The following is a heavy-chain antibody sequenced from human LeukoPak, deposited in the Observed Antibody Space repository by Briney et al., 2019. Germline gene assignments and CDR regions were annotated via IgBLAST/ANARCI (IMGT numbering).Heavy chain of an antibody. CDR3: ARALLCGGDCCPPYYFDY. CDR2: IYYSGST. V-gene: IGHV4-39*01. J-gene: IGHJ4*02. CDR1: GGSISSSSYY. D-gene: IGHD2-21*02. Sequence: SETLSLTCTVSGGSISSSSYYWGWIRQPPGKGLEWIGSIYYSGSTYYNPSLKSRVTISVDTAKNLFSLKLSSVTAADTAVYYCARALLCGGDCCPPYYFDYWGQGTLVTVSS.